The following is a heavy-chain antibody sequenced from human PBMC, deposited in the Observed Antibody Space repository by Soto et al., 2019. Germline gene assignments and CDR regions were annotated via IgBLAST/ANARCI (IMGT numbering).Heavy chain of an antibody. J-gene: IGHJ6*02. V-gene: IGHV1-69*13. Sequence: ASVKVSCKASGGTFSSYAISWVLQAPGQGLEWMGGIIPIFGTANYAQKFQGRVTITADESTSTAYMELSSLRSEDTAVYYCARGTAIVVVVAATSYYYGMDVWGQGTTVTVSS. D-gene: IGHD2-15*01. CDR2: IIPIFGTA. CDR1: GGTFSSYA. CDR3: ARGTAIVVVVAATSYYYGMDV.